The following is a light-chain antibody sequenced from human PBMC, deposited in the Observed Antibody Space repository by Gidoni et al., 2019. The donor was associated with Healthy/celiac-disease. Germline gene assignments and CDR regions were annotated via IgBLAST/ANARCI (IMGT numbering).Light chain of an antibody. CDR2: KAS. J-gene: IGKJ1*01. CDR1: QSISSW. V-gene: IGKV1-5*03. CDR3: QQYNSYSWT. Sequence: DIQMTQSPSTLSASVGDRVTITCRASQSISSWLAWYQQKPGKAPKLLIYKASSLESGVPSRFSGSGSGTEFTLTISSLQPGDFATYYCQQYNSYSWTFGQETKVEIK.